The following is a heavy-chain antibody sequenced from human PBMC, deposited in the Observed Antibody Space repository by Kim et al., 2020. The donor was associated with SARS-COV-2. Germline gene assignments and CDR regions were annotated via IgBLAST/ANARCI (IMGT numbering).Heavy chain of an antibody. Sequence: VKGRFTISRDKAKNSLYLQMNSLRAEDTALYYCAKDGGYWRNYYYYYMDVWGKGTTVTVSS. J-gene: IGHJ6*03. CDR3: AKDGGYWRNYYYYYMDV. D-gene: IGHD2-21*01. V-gene: IGHV3-9*01.